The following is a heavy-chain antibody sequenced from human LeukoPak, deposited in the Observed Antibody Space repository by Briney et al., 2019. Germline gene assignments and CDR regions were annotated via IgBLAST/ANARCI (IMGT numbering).Heavy chain of an antibody. J-gene: IGHJ4*02. Sequence: QPGGSLRLSCTASGFTFGDYAMSWVRQAPGKGLEWVGFIRSKAYGGTTEYAASVKGRFTISRDDSKSIAYLQMNSLKTEDTAVYYCTRDTVLSGWYPVYYFDYWGQGTLVTVSS. CDR2: IRSKAYGGTT. CDR3: TRDTVLSGWYPVYYFDY. CDR1: GFTFGDYA. V-gene: IGHV3-49*04. D-gene: IGHD6-19*01.